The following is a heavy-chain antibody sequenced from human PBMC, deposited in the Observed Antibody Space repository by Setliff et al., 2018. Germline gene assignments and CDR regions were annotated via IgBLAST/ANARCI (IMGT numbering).Heavy chain of an antibody. CDR2: ISAYSDDT. CDR1: GYTFTSYG. J-gene: IGHJ4*02. Sequence: RASVKVSCKASGYTFTSYGISWVRQAPGQGLEWMGWISAYSDDTKYAEKFQGRVTMTMDTSTGTAYMELRSLRSDDTAVYICAYDSSGYHPGYWGQGTLVTVSS. D-gene: IGHD3-22*01. CDR3: AYDSSGYHPGY. V-gene: IGHV1-18*01.